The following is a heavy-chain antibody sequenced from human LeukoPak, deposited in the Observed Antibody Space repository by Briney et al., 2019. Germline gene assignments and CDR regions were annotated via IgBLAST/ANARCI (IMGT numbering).Heavy chain of an antibody. V-gene: IGHV4-39*01. CDR3: ARGYVGGNSRDAFDI. Sequence: SETLSLTCTVSGGSISSSSYYWGWIRQPPGKGLEWIGSIYYSGSTYYNPSLKSRVTISVDTSKNQFSLKLSSVTAADTAVYYCARGYVGGNSRDAFDIWGQGTMVTVSS. D-gene: IGHD4-23*01. J-gene: IGHJ3*02. CDR1: GGSISSSSYY. CDR2: IYYSGST.